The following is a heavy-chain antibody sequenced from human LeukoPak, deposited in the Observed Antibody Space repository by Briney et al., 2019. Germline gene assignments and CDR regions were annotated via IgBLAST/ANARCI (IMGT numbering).Heavy chain of an antibody. J-gene: IGHJ6*03. CDR1: GFTFSSCG. V-gene: IGHV3-30*02. CDR3: AKGTWFGELVYYYYMDV. CDR2: IRYDGSNK. D-gene: IGHD3-10*01. Sequence: GGSLRLSCAASGFTFSSCGMHWVRQAPGKGLEWVAFIRYDGSNKYYADSVKGRFTISRDNSKNTLYLQMNSLRAEDTAVYYCAKGTWFGELVYYYYMDVWGKGTTVTISS.